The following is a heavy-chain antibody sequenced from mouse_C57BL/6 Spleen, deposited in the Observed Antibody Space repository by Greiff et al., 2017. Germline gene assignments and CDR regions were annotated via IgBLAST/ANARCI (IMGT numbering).Heavy chain of an antibody. CDR1: GYTFTDYE. CDR2: IDPETGGT. J-gene: IGHJ4*01. D-gene: IGHD2-1*01. CDR3: TRPSPLYGNDAMDY. V-gene: IGHV1-15*01. Sequence: QVQLKPSGAELVRPGASVTLSCKASGYTFTDYEMHWVKQTPVHGLEWIGAIDPETGGTAYNQKFTGKAILTADKSSSTAYMALRSLTSEDSAVYYCTRPSPLYGNDAMDYWGQGTSVTVSS.